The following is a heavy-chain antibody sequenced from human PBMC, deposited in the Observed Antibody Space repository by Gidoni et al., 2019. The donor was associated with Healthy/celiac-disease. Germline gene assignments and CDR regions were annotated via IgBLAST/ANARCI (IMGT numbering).Heavy chain of an antibody. CDR1: GGSFSGYY. Sequence: QVQLQQWGAGLLKPSETLSLTCAVYGGSFSGYYWSWIRQPPGKGLEWIGEINHSGSTNYNPSLKSRVTISVDTSKNQFSLKLSPVTAADTAVYYCARGRAAAGSYYDYGMDVWGQGTTVTVSS. D-gene: IGHD6-13*01. J-gene: IGHJ6*02. V-gene: IGHV4-34*01. CDR3: ARGRAAAGSYYDYGMDV. CDR2: INHSGST.